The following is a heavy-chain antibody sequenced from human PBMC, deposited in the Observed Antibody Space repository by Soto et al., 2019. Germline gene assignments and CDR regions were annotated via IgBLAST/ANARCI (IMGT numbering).Heavy chain of an antibody. Sequence: GGSLRLSCAASGFLFRSYSMHWVRQPPGKGLEWVASTSYDGSNKYYADSVKGRFTISRDNSKNALYLQMNSLRAEDTAFYYCARDQYGEFYFDYWGQGTLVTVSS. CDR3: ARDQYGEFYFDY. D-gene: IGHD4-17*01. J-gene: IGHJ4*02. CDR1: GFLFRSYS. V-gene: IGHV3-30-3*01. CDR2: TSYDGSNK.